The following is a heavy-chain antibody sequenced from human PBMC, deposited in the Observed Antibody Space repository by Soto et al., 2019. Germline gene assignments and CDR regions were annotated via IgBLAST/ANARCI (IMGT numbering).Heavy chain of an antibody. CDR3: ASLVTAAGDYYFDY. J-gene: IGHJ4*02. Sequence: ASVKVSCEASGYNFTSYGISWVRQAPGQGLEWMGWISAYNGNTNYAQKLQGRVTMTTDTSTSTAYMELRSLRSDDTAVYYCASLVTAAGDYYFDYWGQGTLVTVSS. V-gene: IGHV1-18*01. CDR2: ISAYNGNT. D-gene: IGHD6-13*01. CDR1: GYNFTSYG.